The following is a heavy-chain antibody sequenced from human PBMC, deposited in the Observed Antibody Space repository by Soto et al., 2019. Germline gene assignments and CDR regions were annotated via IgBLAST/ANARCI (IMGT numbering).Heavy chain of an antibody. CDR2: INPNSGGT. CDR1: GYTFTGYY. Sequence: ASVKVSCKASGYTFTGYYMHWVRQAPGQGLEWMGWINPNSGGTNYAQKFQGRVTMTRDTYISTAYMELSRLRSDDTDVYYCARSAGAKINYYYYGMDVWGQGTTVTVSS. CDR3: ARSAGAKINYYYYGMDV. D-gene: IGHD6-13*01. J-gene: IGHJ6*02. V-gene: IGHV1-2*02.